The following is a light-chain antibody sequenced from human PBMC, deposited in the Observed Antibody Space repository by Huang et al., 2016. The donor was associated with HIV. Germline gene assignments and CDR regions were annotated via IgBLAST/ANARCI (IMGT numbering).Light chain of an antibody. J-gene: IGKJ1*01. CDR3: QQVRSYPRT. CDR2: LAS. CDR1: QGISTY. Sequence: IQLTQSPSSLSASVGDRVTITCRASQGISTYLVWYQQKTGGAPKLLIHLASTLQNGVPSRFRGSGSGTDFTLTINCLQPEDFATYYCQQVRSYPRTFGQGTRVEIK. V-gene: IGKV1-9*01.